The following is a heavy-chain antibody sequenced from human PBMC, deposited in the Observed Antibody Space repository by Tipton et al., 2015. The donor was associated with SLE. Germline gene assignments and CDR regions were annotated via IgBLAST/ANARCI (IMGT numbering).Heavy chain of an antibody. CDR3: AREKENTGWFWLNAFDV. CDR1: GDSMNNYY. V-gene: IGHV4-4*07. D-gene: IGHD6-19*01. J-gene: IGHJ3*01. CDR2: IYKTGIT. Sequence: TLSLTCSVSGDSMNNYYWSWIRQPAGMPLEWIGRIYKTGITNYNPSLKGRLSMSVDTSKAHFSLNLNSVTAADTVIYYCAREKENTGWFWLNAFDVWGRGTLVTVST.